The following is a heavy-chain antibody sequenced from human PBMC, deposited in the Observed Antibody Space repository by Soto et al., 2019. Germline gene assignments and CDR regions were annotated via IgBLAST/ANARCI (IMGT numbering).Heavy chain of an antibody. CDR1: GFSLSTSGVG. D-gene: IGHD5-18*01. Sequence: QITLKESGPTLVKPTQTLTLTCTFSGFSLSTSGVGVGWIRQPPGKALEWLALIYWDDDKRYSPSLKSKLTITKDTSKNQVVLTMTNMDPVDTATYYCAHSGYSYGYYYYGMDVWGQGTTVTVSS. CDR3: AHSGYSYGYYYYGMDV. V-gene: IGHV2-5*02. CDR2: IYWDDDK. J-gene: IGHJ6*02.